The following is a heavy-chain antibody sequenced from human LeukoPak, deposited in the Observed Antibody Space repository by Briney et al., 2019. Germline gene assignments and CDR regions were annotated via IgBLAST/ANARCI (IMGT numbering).Heavy chain of an antibody. Sequence: ASVKVSCKASGYTFTIYAMNWVRQAPGQGLEWMGWINTNTGNPTYAQGFTGRFVFSLDTSVSTAYLQISSLKAEDTAVYYCARDRELRFLEWLFSTDAFDIWGQGTMVTVSS. J-gene: IGHJ3*02. CDR3: ARDRELRFLEWLFSTDAFDI. CDR1: GYTFTIYA. D-gene: IGHD3-3*01. CDR2: INTNTGNP. V-gene: IGHV7-4-1*02.